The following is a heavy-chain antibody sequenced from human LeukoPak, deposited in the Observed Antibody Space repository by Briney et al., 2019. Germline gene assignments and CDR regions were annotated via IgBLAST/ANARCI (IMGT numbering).Heavy chain of an antibody. Sequence: SETLSLTCTVSGGSISSSSYYWGWIRQPPGKGLEWIGSIYYSGSTYYNPSLKSRVTISVDTSKNQFSLKLGSVTAADTAVYYCARQSGRNWFDPWGQGTLVTVSS. V-gene: IGHV4-39*01. CDR1: GGSISSSSYY. CDR2: IYYSGST. CDR3: ARQSGRNWFDP. J-gene: IGHJ5*02. D-gene: IGHD3-3*01.